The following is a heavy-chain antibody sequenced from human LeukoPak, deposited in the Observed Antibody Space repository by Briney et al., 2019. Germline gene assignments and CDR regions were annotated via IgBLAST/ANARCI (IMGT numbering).Heavy chain of an antibody. CDR3: ARDWAATYNWFDP. Sequence: ASVKVSCKASGFTFTGYYMHWVRQAPGHRLEWMGWINPNSGGTNYAQKFQGRVTMTRDTSISTAYMELSSLKSDDTAVYFCARDWAATYNWFDPWGQGTLVIVSS. D-gene: IGHD3-16*01. V-gene: IGHV1-2*02. J-gene: IGHJ5*02. CDR1: GFTFTGYY. CDR2: INPNSGGT.